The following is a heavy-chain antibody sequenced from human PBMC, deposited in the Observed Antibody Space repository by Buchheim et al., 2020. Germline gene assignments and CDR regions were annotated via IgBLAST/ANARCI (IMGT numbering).Heavy chain of an antibody. V-gene: IGHV3-23*01. Sequence: DVQLLESGGGLAQPGGSLRLSCAASGFSFSYYAMSWVRQAPGKGLEWVSAISGSGGSTYYADSVKGRLTISRDNSNITLYLQMNSLRAEDTAIYYCAKVPHYDFWSGYYSGIFDYWGQGTL. CDR1: GFSFSYYA. D-gene: IGHD3-3*01. CDR2: ISGSGGST. J-gene: IGHJ4*01. CDR3: AKVPHYDFWSGYYSGIFDY.